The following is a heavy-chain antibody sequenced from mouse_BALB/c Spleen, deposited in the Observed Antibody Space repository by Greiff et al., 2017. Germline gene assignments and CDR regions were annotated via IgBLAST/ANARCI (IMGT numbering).Heavy chain of an antibody. J-gene: IGHJ3*01. D-gene: IGHD2-1*01. CDR3: AREGNYSFAY. Sequence: QVQLKQSGTVLARPGASVKMSCKASGYTFTSYWINWVKLRPGQGLEWIGDIYPGSGSTNYNEKFKSKATLTVDTSSSTAYMQLSSLASEDSALYYCAREGNYSFAYWGQGTLVTVSA. CDR2: IYPGSGST. V-gene: IGHV1-55*01. CDR1: GYTFTSYW.